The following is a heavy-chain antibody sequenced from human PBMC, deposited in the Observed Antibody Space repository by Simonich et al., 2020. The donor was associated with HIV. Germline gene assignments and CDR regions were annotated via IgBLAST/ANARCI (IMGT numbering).Heavy chain of an antibody. CDR2: IKSDGTTT. CDR3: YGAFDV. Sequence: EVQLVESGGGLVQSGGSLRLSCVASGFTFSNYWRHWVRQDPGKGLERVSRIKSDGTTTIYADSVKGRFIIARDNAKNTLYLQMNSLRTEDTAVYFCYGAFDVWGQGTMVTVSS. CDR1: GFTFSNYW. V-gene: IGHV3-74*01. J-gene: IGHJ3*01. D-gene: IGHD4-17*01.